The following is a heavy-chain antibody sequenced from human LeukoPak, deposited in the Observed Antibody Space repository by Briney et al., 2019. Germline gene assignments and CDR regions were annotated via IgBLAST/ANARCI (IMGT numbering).Heavy chain of an antibody. D-gene: IGHD3-3*01. CDR3: ARGPTYYDFWSGYRTPGQYGMDV. Sequence: ETLSLTCTVSGGSISSYYWSWIRQPAGKGLEWIGRIYTSRSTNYNPSLKRRLTISVATSKNQFSLKLSSVTAADTAVYYCARGPTYYDFWSGYRTPGQYGMDVWGQGTTVTVSS. CDR2: IYTSRST. V-gene: IGHV4-4*07. CDR1: GGSISSYY. J-gene: IGHJ6*02.